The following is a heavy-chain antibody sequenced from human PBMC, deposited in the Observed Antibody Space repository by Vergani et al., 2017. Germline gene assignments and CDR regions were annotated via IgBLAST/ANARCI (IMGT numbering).Heavy chain of an antibody. V-gene: IGHV3-23*01. CDR1: GFTFRSYA. Sequence: EVQLLESGGGLVQPGGSLRLSCAASGFTFRSYAMSGVRKAPGKGLEWVSAISGRGGRTYYAASVKGRFTISRDNSKNTLYLQMNSLRAEDTAVYYCAKQLSYSSGWYLDSWGQGTLVTVSS. D-gene: IGHD6-19*01. CDR2: ISGRGGRT. J-gene: IGHJ4*02. CDR3: AKQLSYSSGWYLDS.